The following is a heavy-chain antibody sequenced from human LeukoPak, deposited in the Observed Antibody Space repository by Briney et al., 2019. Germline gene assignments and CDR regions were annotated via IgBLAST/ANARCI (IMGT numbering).Heavy chain of an antibody. V-gene: IGHV1-18*01. CDR3: ARTFYDTLDSDAFDF. Sequence: GASVKVSCKASGYRFTSYSISWVRQAPGQGLEWVGWISSYNGKTNYGKNVQGRVTMTTDTSTSTAYMELRSLRSDDTAIYYCARTFYDTLDSDAFDFWGQGTMVIVSS. J-gene: IGHJ3*01. D-gene: IGHD2/OR15-2a*01. CDR1: GYRFTSYS. CDR2: ISSYNGKT.